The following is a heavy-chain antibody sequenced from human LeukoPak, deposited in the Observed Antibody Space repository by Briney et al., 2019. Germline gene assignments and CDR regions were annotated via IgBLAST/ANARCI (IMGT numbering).Heavy chain of an antibody. D-gene: IGHD5/OR15-5a*01. J-gene: IGHJ4*02. CDR3: AALVSTRYYFDY. Sequence: PSKTLSLTCTVSGGSISSSSYYWGWIRQPPGKGLEWIGSIYHSGITYYNHFNSSLKSRVTISIDTSKNQFSLRLTSVTAADTAVYFCAALVSTRYYFDYWGQGTLVTVSS. V-gene: IGHV4-39*01. CDR2: IYHSGIT. CDR1: GGSISSSSYY.